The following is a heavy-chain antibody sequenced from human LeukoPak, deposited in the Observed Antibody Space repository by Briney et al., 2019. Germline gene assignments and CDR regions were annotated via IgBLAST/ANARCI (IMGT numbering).Heavy chain of an antibody. CDR3: ARSSRPCSGGSCYLYSYYYHNMDV. V-gene: IGHV1-2*02. J-gene: IGHJ6*03. D-gene: IGHD2-15*01. CDR2: INPNNGGT. Sequence: ASVKVSCKASGYTFTGYYIHWVRQAPGQGLELMGWINPNNGGTNYAQKFQGRVTMTRDTSISTAYVELSRLRSDDTAVYYCARSSRPCSGGSCYLYSYYYHNMDVWGKGTTVTISS. CDR1: GYTFTGYY.